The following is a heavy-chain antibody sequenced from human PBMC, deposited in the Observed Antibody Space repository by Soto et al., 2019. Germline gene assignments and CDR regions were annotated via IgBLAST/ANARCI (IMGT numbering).Heavy chain of an antibody. J-gene: IGHJ5*02. V-gene: IGHV4-31*03. CDR2: IYYSGST. CDR1: GGSISSGGYY. Sequence: SETLSLTCTVSGGSISSGGYYWSWIRQHPGKGLEWIGYIYYSGSTYYNPSLKSRVTISVDRSKNQFSLKLSSVTAADTAVYYCARVAVLLREVDPCGQGTLVTVSS. D-gene: IGHD3-10*01. CDR3: ARVAVLLREVDP.